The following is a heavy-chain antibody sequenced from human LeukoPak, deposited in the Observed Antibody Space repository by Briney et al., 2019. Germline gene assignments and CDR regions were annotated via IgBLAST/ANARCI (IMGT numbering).Heavy chain of an antibody. D-gene: IGHD5-24*01. CDR3: ASPGGDGYHPDY. Sequence: GGSLRLSCVASGFTFSSYGMHWVRQAPGKGLEWVAVIWYDGSNKFYADSVKGRFTISRDDAKNSLYLQMNSLRAEDTAVYYCASPGGDGYHPDYWGQGTLVTVSS. CDR2: IWYDGSNK. CDR1: GFTFSSYG. V-gene: IGHV3-33*03. J-gene: IGHJ4*02.